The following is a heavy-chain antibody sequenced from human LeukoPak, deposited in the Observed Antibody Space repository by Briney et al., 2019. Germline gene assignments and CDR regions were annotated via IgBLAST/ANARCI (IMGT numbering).Heavy chain of an antibody. CDR2: ISGNGGTT. Sequence: GGSLRLSCAASGFTFSTYAMSWVRQAPGKGLEWVSTISGNGGTTYYADSVKGRFTTSRDNSKNTLYLQMNSLRVEDTAVYCCAKPPPDSSSWLFDYWGQGTLVTVSS. D-gene: IGHD6-13*01. J-gene: IGHJ4*02. CDR3: AKPPPDSSSWLFDY. V-gene: IGHV3-23*01. CDR1: GFTFSTYA.